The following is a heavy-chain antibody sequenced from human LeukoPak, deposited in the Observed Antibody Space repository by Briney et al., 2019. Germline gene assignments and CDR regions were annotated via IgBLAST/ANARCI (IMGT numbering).Heavy chain of an antibody. J-gene: IGHJ3*02. V-gene: IGHV4-39*07. D-gene: IGHD2-21*01. CDR2: IYYSGST. CDR1: GGSISSSSYY. Sequence: PSETPSLTCTVSGGSISSSSYYWGWIRQPPGKGLEWIGSIYYSGSTYYNPSLKSRVTISVDTSKNQFSLKLSSVTAADTAVYYCARGDRVLFRDAFDIWGQGTMVTVSS. CDR3: ARGDRVLFRDAFDI.